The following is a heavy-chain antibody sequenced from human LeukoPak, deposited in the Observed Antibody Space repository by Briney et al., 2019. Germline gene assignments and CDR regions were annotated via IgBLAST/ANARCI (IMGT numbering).Heavy chain of an antibody. CDR1: GYSISSGYY. D-gene: IGHD3-3*01. J-gene: IGHJ3*02. Sequence: SETLSLTCTVSGYSISSGYYRGWIRQPPGKGLEWIGSIYHSGSTYYNPSLKSRVTISVDTSKNQFSLKLSSVTAADTAVYYCARVSGSDLNDDAFDIWGQGTMVTVSS. V-gene: IGHV4-38-2*02. CDR2: IYHSGST. CDR3: ARVSGSDLNDDAFDI.